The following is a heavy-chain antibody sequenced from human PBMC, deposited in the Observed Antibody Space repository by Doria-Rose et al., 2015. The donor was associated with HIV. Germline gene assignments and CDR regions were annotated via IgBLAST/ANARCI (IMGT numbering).Heavy chain of an antibody. CDR2: SSAYNGNT. Sequence: QVQLVQSGAEVKKPGASVKVSCKASGYTFFSYGISWVRQAPGQGLEWMGWSSAYNGNTNYAQRFQGRVTMTTDTSTSTAHMELRSLRSDDTAVYYCARDFSHYGSGNYGYFDYWGQGTLVTVSS. CDR3: ARDFSHYGSGNYGYFDY. J-gene: IGHJ4*02. V-gene: IGHV1-18*01. CDR1: GYTFFSYG. D-gene: IGHD3-10*01.